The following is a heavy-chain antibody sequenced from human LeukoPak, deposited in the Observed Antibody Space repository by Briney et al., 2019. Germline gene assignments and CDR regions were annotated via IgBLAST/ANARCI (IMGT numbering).Heavy chain of an antibody. V-gene: IGHV1-18*01. Sequence: ASVKVSCKASGYTFTSYGISWVRQAPGQGLEWMGWISAYNGNTNYAQKLQGRVTMTTDTSTSTAYMELRSLRSDDTAMYYCARDYPTGYCSSTSCPWPFDYWGQGTLVTVSS. CDR1: GYTFTSYG. CDR2: ISAYNGNT. D-gene: IGHD2-2*01. CDR3: ARDYPTGYCSSTSCPWPFDY. J-gene: IGHJ4*02.